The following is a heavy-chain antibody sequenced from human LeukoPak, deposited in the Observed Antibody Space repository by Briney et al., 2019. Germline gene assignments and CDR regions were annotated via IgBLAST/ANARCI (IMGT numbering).Heavy chain of an antibody. Sequence: GRSLRLSCAASGFTFDDYAMHWVRRAPGKGLEWVSGISWNSGSIGYADSVKGRFTISRDNAKNSLYLQMNSLRAEDTALYYCAKEAPTAGGFDYWGQGTLVTVSS. CDR3: AKEAPTAGGFDY. D-gene: IGHD4-17*01. CDR2: ISWNSGSI. CDR1: GFTFDDYA. V-gene: IGHV3-9*01. J-gene: IGHJ4*02.